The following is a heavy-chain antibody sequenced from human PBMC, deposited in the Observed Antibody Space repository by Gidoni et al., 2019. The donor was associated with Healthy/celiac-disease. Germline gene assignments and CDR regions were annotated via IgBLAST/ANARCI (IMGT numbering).Heavy chain of an antibody. V-gene: IGHV3-7*01. CDR2: IKQDGSEK. D-gene: IGHD6-6*01. CDR1: GFTFSSYW. J-gene: IGHJ4*02. Sequence: EVQLVVSGGGLVQPGGSLRLSCSASGFTFSSYWMSWVRQAPGKGLEWVANIKQDGSEKYYVDSVKGRFTISRDNAKNSLYLQMNSLRAEDTAVYYCARERRGVAARPDYWGQGTLVTVSS. CDR3: ARERRGVAARPDY.